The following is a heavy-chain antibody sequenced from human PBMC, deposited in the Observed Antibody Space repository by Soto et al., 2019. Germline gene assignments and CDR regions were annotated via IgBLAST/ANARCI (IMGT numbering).Heavy chain of an antibody. V-gene: IGHV1-69*06. J-gene: IGHJ4*02. Sequence: SVKVSCKASGGSFSSHGIAWVRQAPGQGLEWVGGIMPTFGSATYAPKFQGRVTITADKSTSTAYMELRSLRSEDTAVYYCATERSAQYFDYWGQGTLVTVSS. CDR2: IMPTFGSA. CDR1: GGSFSSHG. CDR3: ATERSAQYFDY. D-gene: IGHD1-1*01.